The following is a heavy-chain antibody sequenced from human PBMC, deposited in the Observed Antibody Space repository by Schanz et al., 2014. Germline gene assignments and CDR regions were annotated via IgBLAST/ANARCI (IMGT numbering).Heavy chain of an antibody. J-gene: IGHJ4*02. CDR3: ARAQAAAVD. CDR1: EYTFTRHY. Sequence: QVQWVQSGADVKKPGTAVKVSCKASEYTFTRHYMHWVRQAPGQGLEWMGIIHSTGGTTSHAQKFQGRVTMTRDTSTSTVYMELSSLRSEDTAVYYCARAQAAAVDWGQGTLVTVSS. D-gene: IGHD6-13*01. CDR2: IHSTGGTT. V-gene: IGHV1-46*01.